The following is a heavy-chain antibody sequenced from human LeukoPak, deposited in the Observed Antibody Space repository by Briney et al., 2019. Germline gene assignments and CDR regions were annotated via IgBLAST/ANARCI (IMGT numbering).Heavy chain of an antibody. J-gene: IGHJ4*02. V-gene: IGHV1-46*01. Sequence: ASVKVSCKASGYTFTSYYMHWVRQAPGQGLEWMGIINPSGGSTSYAQKFQGRVTMTRDMSTSTVYMELSRLRSDDTAVYYCVRDSPEDIVVVVAALLDYWGQGTLVTVSS. CDR1: GYTFTSYY. CDR2: INPSGGST. D-gene: IGHD2-15*01. CDR3: VRDSPEDIVVVVAALLDY.